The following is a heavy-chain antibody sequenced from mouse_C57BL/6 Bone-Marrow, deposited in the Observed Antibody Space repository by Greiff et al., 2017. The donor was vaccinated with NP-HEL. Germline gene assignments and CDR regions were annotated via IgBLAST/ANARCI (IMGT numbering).Heavy chain of an antibody. CDR3: ARWPMVTTGYYFDC. D-gene: IGHD2-2*01. CDR1: GFTFTDYY. J-gene: IGHJ2*01. V-gene: IGHV7-3*01. CDR2: IRNKANGYTT. Sequence: DVMLVESGGGLVQPGGSLSLSCAASGFTFTDYYMSWVRQPPGKALEWLGFIRNKANGYTTEYSASVKGRFTISRNNSQSILYLQMNALRAEDSATYYGARWPMVTTGYYFDCWGQGTTLTVAS.